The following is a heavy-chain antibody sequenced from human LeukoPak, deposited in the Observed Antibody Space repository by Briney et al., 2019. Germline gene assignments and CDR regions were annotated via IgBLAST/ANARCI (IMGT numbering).Heavy chain of an antibody. Sequence: GGSLRLSCAASGFTFNNYGMHWVRQAPGKGLEWVSSISGSGSDMYYAESVKGRFTISRDNAKNSLYLQMNGLRAEDTAVYYCAISREATSDFWGQGTLVTVSS. V-gene: IGHV3-21*01. J-gene: IGHJ4*02. CDR3: AISREATSDF. CDR1: GFTFNNYG. D-gene: IGHD5-12*01. CDR2: ISGSGSDM.